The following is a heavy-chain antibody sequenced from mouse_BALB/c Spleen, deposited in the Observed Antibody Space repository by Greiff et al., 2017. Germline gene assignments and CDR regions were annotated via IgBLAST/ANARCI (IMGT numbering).Heavy chain of an antibody. CDR3: ARDRGGYYSLFAY. CDR2: SRNKANDYTT. V-gene: IGHV7-1*02. J-gene: IGHJ3*01. D-gene: IGHD2-12*01. CDR1: GFTFSDYY. Sequence: EVQLVESGGGLVQPGGSLRLSCATSGFTFSDYYMEWVRQPPGKRLEWIAASRNKANDYTTEYSSSVKGRFIVSRDTSQSILYLQMNALRAEVNAMYYCARDRGGYYSLFAYWGQGTLVTVSA.